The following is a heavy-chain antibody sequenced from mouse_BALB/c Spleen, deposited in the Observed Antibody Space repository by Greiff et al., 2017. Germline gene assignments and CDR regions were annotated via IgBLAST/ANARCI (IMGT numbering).Heavy chain of an antibody. CDR3: ARTYDYDEEGYYFDY. V-gene: IGHV2-6-7*01. J-gene: IGHJ2*01. CDR1: GFSLTGYG. D-gene: IGHD2-4*01. Sequence: VQLQQSGPGLVAPSQSLSITCTVSGFSLTGYGVNWVRQPPGKGLEWLGMIWGDGSTDYNSALKSRLSISKDNSKSQVFLKMNSLQTDDTARYYCARTYDYDEEGYYFDYWGQGTTLTVSS. CDR2: IWGDGST.